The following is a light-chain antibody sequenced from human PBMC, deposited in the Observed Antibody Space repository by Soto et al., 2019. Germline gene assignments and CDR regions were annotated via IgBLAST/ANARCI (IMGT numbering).Light chain of an antibody. CDR3: QHFGGTTFT. J-gene: IGKJ5*01. CDR2: DTS. V-gene: IGKV3-20*01. Sequence: LFFTQAPGTQSFSPGGRATPSCRSSQSFTNNYLAWYQQKPGQANRLLIYDTSTRATGIPDRFSGSGSGTHFTLTISRLEPGDFAVYYCQHFGGTTFTVGQGTRLEIK. CDR1: QSFTNNY.